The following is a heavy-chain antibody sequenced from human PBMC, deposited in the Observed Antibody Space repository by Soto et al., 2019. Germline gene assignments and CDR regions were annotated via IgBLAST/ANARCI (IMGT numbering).Heavy chain of an antibody. CDR3: AREIVVARGASYFDY. V-gene: IGHV3-7*04. D-gene: IGHD2-2*01. CDR1: GFTFSSNW. CDR2: IRQDGSEK. Sequence: GGSLRLSCVGSGFTFSSNWMTWFRQAPGKGLEWVGNIRQDGSEKNYVDSVKGRFTISRDNAKNSLYLQMNSLRAEDTAVYYCAREIVVARGASYFDYRGPGTLVTVSS. J-gene: IGHJ4*02.